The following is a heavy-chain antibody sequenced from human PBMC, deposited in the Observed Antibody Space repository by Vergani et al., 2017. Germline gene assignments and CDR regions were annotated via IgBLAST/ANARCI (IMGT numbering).Heavy chain of an antibody. J-gene: IGHJ5*02. CDR2: IFSNDEK. CDR3: ARIRCGYDYGDLASQFDP. CDR1: GFSLSNARMG. Sequence: QVTLKESGPVLVKPTETLTLTCTVSGFSLSNARMGVSWIRQPPGKALEWLAHIFSNDEKSYSTSLKSRLTISKDTSKSQVVLTMTNMDPVDTATYYCARIRCGYDYGDLASQFDPWGQGTLVTVSS. V-gene: IGHV2-26*01. D-gene: IGHD4-17*01.